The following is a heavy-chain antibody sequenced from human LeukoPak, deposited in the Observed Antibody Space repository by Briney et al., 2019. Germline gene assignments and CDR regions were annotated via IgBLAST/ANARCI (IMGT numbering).Heavy chain of an antibody. Sequence: PSETLSLTCTVSDGSISSYYWSWIRQPPGKGLEWIGFVHYTGSTNYNPSLKSRVTTSIDTSRNQFSLKVKSVTLADTAVYYCARGGSSSPRRAFDIWGQGTMVTVSS. D-gene: IGHD6-13*01. J-gene: IGHJ3*02. CDR3: ARGGSSSPRRAFDI. CDR2: VHYTGST. V-gene: IGHV4-59*01. CDR1: DGSISSYY.